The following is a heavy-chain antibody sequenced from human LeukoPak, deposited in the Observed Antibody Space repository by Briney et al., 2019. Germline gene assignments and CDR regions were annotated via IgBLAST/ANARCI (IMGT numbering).Heavy chain of an antibody. Sequence: ASEKVSCKASGYTFTGYHMHWVRQAPGQGLEWMGWINPNSGGTNYAQKFQGWVTMTRDTSIRTAYMELSRLRSDDTAVYYCARVSGIGYSGYAPIDYWGQGTLVTVSS. CDR3: ARVSGIGYSGYAPIDY. CDR2: INPNSGGT. V-gene: IGHV1-2*04. J-gene: IGHJ4*02. CDR1: GYTFTGYH. D-gene: IGHD5-12*01.